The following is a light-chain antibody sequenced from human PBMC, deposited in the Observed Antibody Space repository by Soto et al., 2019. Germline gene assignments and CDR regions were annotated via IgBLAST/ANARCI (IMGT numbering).Light chain of an antibody. CDR2: DSN. CDR3: ATWYSSLGGGV. CDR1: SSNIGNNY. Sequence: QSVLTQPPSVSAAPGQKVTISCSGSSSNIGNNYVSWYQQFPGTAPKLLIYDSNKRPSGIPDRFSGSKSGTSATLGITGLQTGDEADYYCATWYSSLGGGVFGGGTKLTVL. V-gene: IGLV1-51*01. J-gene: IGLJ3*02.